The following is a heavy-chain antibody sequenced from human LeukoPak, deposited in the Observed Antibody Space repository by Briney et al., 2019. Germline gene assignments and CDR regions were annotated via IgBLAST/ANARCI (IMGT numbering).Heavy chain of an antibody. CDR2: IYYSGST. Sequence: SETLSLTCTVSGGSISSYYWSWIRQPPGKGLEWIGYIYYSGSTNYNPSLKSRVTILVDTSKNQFSLKLSSVTAADTAVYYCARDPAVAGTGWFDPWGQGTLVTVSS. V-gene: IGHV4-59*01. CDR1: GGSISSYY. D-gene: IGHD6-19*01. CDR3: ARDPAVAGTGWFDP. J-gene: IGHJ5*02.